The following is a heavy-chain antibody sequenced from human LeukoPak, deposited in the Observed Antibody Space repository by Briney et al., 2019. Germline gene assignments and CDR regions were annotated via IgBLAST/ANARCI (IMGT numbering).Heavy chain of an antibody. V-gene: IGHV1-24*01. CDR3: ATDNVGARGFDY. Sequence: ASVKVSCKVSGYTLTELSMHWVRQAPGKGLEWMGGFDPVDDETIYAQKFQGRVTMTEDTSTDTAYMELSSLRSEDTAVYYCATDNVGARGFDYWGQGTLVTVSS. D-gene: IGHD1-26*01. CDR2: FDPVDDET. CDR1: GYTLTELS. J-gene: IGHJ4*02.